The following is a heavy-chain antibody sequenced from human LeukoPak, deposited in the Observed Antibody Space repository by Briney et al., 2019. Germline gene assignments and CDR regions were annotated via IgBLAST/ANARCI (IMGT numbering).Heavy chain of an antibody. CDR2: ITSSGDGT. CDR1: GFTFSIYA. D-gene: IGHD3-22*01. V-gene: IGHV3-23*01. CDR3: AKDRPNYYGSNGHYYRRDGDY. J-gene: IGHJ4*02. Sequence: HTGGSLRLSCAASGFTFSIYAMSWVRQAPGKGRQWVSSITSSGDGTYYADSVKGRFTISRDNSENMLYLQMNSLRVEDTAVYFCAKDRPNYYGSNGHYYRRDGDYWGQGTLVTVSS.